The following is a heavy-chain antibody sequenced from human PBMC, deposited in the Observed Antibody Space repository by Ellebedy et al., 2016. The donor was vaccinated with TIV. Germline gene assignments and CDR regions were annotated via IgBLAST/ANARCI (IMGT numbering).Heavy chain of an antibody. J-gene: IGHJ4*02. V-gene: IGHV3-7*01. Sequence: GESLKISCAASGFTFSTYWISWVRQAPGKGLEWVANIKQDGSEKYYVDSVKGRFTISRDNAKNSLYLQMNSLRVEDTAVYYCARGPYGDYIVDYWGQGTLVTVSS. CDR3: ARGPYGDYIVDY. D-gene: IGHD4-17*01. CDR2: IKQDGSEK. CDR1: GFTFSTYW.